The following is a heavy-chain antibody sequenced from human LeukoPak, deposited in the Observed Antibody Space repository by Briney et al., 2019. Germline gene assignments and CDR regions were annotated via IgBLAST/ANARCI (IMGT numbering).Heavy chain of an antibody. Sequence: GGFLRLSCAASGFTFSSYWMHWVRQAPGKGLVWVSRINTDGSSTSYADSVKGQFTISRDNAKNTLYLQMNSLRAEDTAVYYCARDGGYCSSTSCYSNWFDPWGQGTLVTVSS. J-gene: IGHJ5*02. V-gene: IGHV3-74*01. CDR1: GFTFSSYW. CDR3: ARDGGYCSSTSCYSNWFDP. CDR2: INTDGSST. D-gene: IGHD2-2*01.